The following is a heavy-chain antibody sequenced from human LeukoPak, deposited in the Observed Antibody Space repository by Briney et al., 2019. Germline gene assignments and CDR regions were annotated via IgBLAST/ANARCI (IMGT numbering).Heavy chain of an antibody. CDR1: GFTFGDYA. Sequence: GGSLRLSCAAAGFTFGDYAMHWVRQAPGKGLEWVSGISWDSGTIGYADSVKGRFTISRDNAKNPLYLQMNSLRAEDTALNYCAKGSAGDFDYWGQGTLVTVSS. J-gene: IGHJ4*02. CDR2: ISWDSGTI. CDR3: AKGSAGDFDY. V-gene: IGHV3-9*01. D-gene: IGHD6-13*01.